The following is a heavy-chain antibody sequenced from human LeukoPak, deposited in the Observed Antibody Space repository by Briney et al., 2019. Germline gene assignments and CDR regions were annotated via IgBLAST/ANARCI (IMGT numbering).Heavy chain of an antibody. J-gene: IGHJ3*02. CDR1: GYTFTSYG. Sequence: GASVKVSCKASGYTFTSYGISWVRQAPGQGLEWMGWISAYNGNTNYAQKLQGRVTMTTDTSTSTAYMELRSLRSDDTAVYYCARDRFVIVAAKEGRDAFDIWGQGTMVTVSS. V-gene: IGHV1-18*01. D-gene: IGHD3-22*01. CDR3: ARDRFVIVAAKEGRDAFDI. CDR2: ISAYNGNT.